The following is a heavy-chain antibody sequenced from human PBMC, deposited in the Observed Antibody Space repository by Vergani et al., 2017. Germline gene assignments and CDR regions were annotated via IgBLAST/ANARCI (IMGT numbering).Heavy chain of an antibody. D-gene: IGHD2-21*02. CDR3: AKYLRDSTDGLPDS. CDR2: IGKDGINT. Sequence: GEGGGGGVKPGGSLRLSCAASGFTFSNFGMHWIRQAPGKGLEWLAYIGKDGINTRYRDAVKGRFTVSRYNSKDILYLQMDSLRSEDTALYYCAKYLRDSTDGLPDSWGPGTLVIVSS. J-gene: IGHJ4*02. CDR1: GFTFSNFG. V-gene: IGHV3-30*02.